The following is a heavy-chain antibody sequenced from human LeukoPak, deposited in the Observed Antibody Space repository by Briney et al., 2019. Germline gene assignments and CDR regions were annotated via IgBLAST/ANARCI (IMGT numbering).Heavy chain of an antibody. V-gene: IGHV4-39*07. D-gene: IGHD3-22*01. J-gene: IGHJ4*02. CDR1: GGSISSSSYY. CDR2: IYYSGST. Sequence: SETLSLTCTVSGGSISSSSYYWGWIRQPPGKGLEWIGSIYYSGSTYYNPSLKSRVTISVDTSKNQFSLKLSSVTAADTAVYYCARGGSYYYDSSGYYYDYWGQGTLVTVSS. CDR3: ARGGSYYYDSSGYYYDY.